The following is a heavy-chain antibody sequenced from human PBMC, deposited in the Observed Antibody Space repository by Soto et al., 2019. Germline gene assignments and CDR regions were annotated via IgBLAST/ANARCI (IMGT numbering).Heavy chain of an antibody. J-gene: IGHJ4*02. V-gene: IGHV4-39*01. CDR1: GGPISSSSYY. CDR3: ARHLRNSPSDY. Sequence: SETLSLTCTVSGGPISSSSYYWGWIRQPPGKGLEWIGTIYYSGSTYYNPSLNSRVTISVDTSQNQFSLRLSSVTAADTAVYYCARHLRNSPSDYWGRGTLVTFSS. CDR2: IYYSGST.